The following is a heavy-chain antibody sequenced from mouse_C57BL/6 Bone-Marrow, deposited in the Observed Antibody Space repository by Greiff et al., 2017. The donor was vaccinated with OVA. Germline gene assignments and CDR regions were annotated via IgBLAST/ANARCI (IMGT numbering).Heavy chain of an antibody. CDR3: ARGLLREFAY. D-gene: IGHD1-1*01. Sequence: QVQLQQPGAELVRPGTSVKLSCTASGYTFTSYWMHWVKQRPGQGLEWIGVIDPSDSYTNYNQKFKGKATLTVDTSSSTAYMQLSSLTSEDSAVYYCARGLLREFAYWGQGTLVTVSA. V-gene: IGHV1-59*01. CDR2: IDPSDSYT. CDR1: GYTFTSYW. J-gene: IGHJ3*01.